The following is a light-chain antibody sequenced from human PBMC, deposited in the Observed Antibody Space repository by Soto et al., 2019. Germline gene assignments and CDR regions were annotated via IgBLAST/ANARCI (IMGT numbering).Light chain of an antibody. Sequence: QSVLTQPASVSGSPGQSITISCTGTSSDVGGYNYVSWHQQHPGRAPKLVIYGVSNRPSGVSNRFSGSKSGNTASLTISGLQAEDEAYYFCSSYASLRTVLFGGGTKLTVL. J-gene: IGLJ3*02. V-gene: IGLV2-14*01. CDR3: SSYASLRTVL. CDR1: SSDVGGYNY. CDR2: GVS.